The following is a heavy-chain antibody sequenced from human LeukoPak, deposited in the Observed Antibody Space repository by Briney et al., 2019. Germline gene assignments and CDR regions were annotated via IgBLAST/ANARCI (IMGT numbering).Heavy chain of an antibody. CDR2: VYYSGST. Sequence: SETLSLTCSVSGGSIRSSSYYWGWIRQPPGKGLEWIGSVYYSGSTYYNPSLKSRVTISVDTSKNQFSLKLSSVTAADTAVYYCARLSSFPIVPAALDYWGQGTLVTVSS. CDR3: ARLSSFPIVPAALDY. V-gene: IGHV4-39*01. J-gene: IGHJ4*02. D-gene: IGHD2-2*01. CDR1: GGSIRSSSYY.